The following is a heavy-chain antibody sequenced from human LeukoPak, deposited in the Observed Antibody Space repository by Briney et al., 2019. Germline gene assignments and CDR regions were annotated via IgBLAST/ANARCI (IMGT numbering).Heavy chain of an antibody. CDR3: AKGRRGYDSFDY. D-gene: IGHD5-12*01. J-gene: IGHJ4*02. V-gene: IGHV3-23*01. Sequence: PGGPLRLSCAASGFTFSSYAMSWVRQAPGKGLEWVSTISGSGGSTYYADSVKGRFTISRDNSKNTLYLQMNSLRAEDTAVYYCAKGRRGYDSFDYWGQGTLVTVSS. CDR1: GFTFSSYA. CDR2: ISGSGGST.